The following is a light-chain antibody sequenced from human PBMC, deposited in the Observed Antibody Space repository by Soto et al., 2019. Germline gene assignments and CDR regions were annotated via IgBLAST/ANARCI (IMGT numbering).Light chain of an antibody. Sequence: QSALTQPASVSGSPGQSITISCTGTSNDVGGYNLVSWFQQHPGKAPKLMISEVNKRPSGVSNRFSGSKSANTASLTISGLQAEDEGDYYCCSHVGGSSPQLVFGGGTKLTVL. CDR1: SNDVGGYNL. CDR3: CSHVGGSSPQLV. J-gene: IGLJ3*02. CDR2: EVN. V-gene: IGLV2-23*02.